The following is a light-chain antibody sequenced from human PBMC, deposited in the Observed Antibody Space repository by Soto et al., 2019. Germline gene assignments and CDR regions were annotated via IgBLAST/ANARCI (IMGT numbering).Light chain of an antibody. CDR1: QGISSF. V-gene: IGKV1-9*01. CDR2: AAS. Sequence: DIQLTQSPSFLSASVGDRVTITCRASQGISSFLAWYQQKPGKAPKLLIYAASTLQSGVPSRFSGSGSGTEFTLTISSLQSEDFATYYCQQLQSYPITFGQGTRLEIK. CDR3: QQLQSYPIT. J-gene: IGKJ5*01.